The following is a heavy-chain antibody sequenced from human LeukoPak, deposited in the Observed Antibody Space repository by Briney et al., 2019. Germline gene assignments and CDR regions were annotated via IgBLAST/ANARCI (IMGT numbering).Heavy chain of an antibody. CDR3: ASGFRSDS. Sequence: GGSLRLSCVASGFTFSSYWMHWVRQAPGKWLVWVSRISSDGSSTNYADSVDGRFTVSRDNAKNTLYLQMNSLRADDTAVYYCASGFRSDSWGQGTLVTVSS. J-gene: IGHJ4*02. CDR1: GFTFSSYW. V-gene: IGHV3-74*01. CDR2: ISSDGSST. D-gene: IGHD3-16*02.